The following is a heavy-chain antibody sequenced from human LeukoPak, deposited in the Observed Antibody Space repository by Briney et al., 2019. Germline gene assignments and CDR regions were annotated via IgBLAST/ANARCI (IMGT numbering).Heavy chain of an antibody. V-gene: IGHV1-69*04. J-gene: IGHJ3*02. CDR2: IIPILGIA. D-gene: IGHD2-15*01. Sequence: SVTVSCKASGGTFSSYAISWVRQAPGQGLEWMGRIIPILGIANYAQKFHGRVTITADKSTGTAYMELSSLRSEDTAVYYCASSSGGSCYSGVCAFDIWGQGTMVTVSS. CDR1: GGTFSSYA. CDR3: ASSSGGSCYSGVCAFDI.